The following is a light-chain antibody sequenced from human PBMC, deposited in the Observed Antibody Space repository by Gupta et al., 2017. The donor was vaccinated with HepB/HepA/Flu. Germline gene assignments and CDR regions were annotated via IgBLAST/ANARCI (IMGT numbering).Light chain of an antibody. J-gene: IGKJ5*01. CDR2: GAS. CDR3: QQYSSSLPIT. V-gene: IGKV3-20*01. Sequence: EIVLTQSPGTLSLSPGERATLSCRASQSLSSSDYLALAWYQQKPGQAPRLLIYGASTTATGIPDRFSGSGSGTDFTLTISRLEPDDFAVYYCQQYSSSLPITFGQGTRLEIK. CDR1: QSLSSSDYLA.